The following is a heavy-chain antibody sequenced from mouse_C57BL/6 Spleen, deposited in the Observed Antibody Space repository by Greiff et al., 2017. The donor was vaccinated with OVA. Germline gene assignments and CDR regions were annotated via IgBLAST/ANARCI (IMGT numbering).Heavy chain of an antibody. Sequence: QVQLKESGPGLVAPSQSLSITCTVSGFSLTSYGVDWVRQSPGKGLEWLGVIWGVGSTNYNSALKSRLSISKDNSKSQVFLKMNSLQTDDTAMYYCAIRSYYSNDYAMDYWGQGTSVTVSS. D-gene: IGHD2-5*01. J-gene: IGHJ4*01. CDR1: GFSLTSYG. CDR2: IWGVGST. CDR3: AIRSYYSNDYAMDY. V-gene: IGHV2-6*01.